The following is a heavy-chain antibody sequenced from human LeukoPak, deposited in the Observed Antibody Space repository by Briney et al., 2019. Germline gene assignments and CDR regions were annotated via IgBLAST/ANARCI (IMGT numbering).Heavy chain of an antibody. CDR3: ARDTYMDSSGENSRDNY. CDR1: GYTFTTYG. D-gene: IGHD6-25*01. CDR2: ISGYNGNT. J-gene: IGHJ4*02. Sequence: ASVKVSCKASGYTFTTYGISWVRQAPGQGLEWMGWISGYNGNTNYAQKVQGRVTMTTDTSTSTAYMELRSLRSDDTAVYYCARDTYMDSSGENSRDNYWGQGTLVTVSS. V-gene: IGHV1-18*01.